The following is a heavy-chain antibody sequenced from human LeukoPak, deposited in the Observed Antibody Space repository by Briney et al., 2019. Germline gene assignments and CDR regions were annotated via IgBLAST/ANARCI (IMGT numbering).Heavy chain of an antibody. CDR2: MNPNSGNT. J-gene: IGHJ4*02. CDR1: GYTFTSYD. V-gene: IGHV1-8*03. Sequence: ASVKVSCKASGYTFTSYDINWVRQATGQGLEWMGWMNPNSGNTGYTQKFQGRVTITRNTSISTAYMELSSLRSEDTAVYYCARGSVLRFLEWLSYFDYWGQGTLVTVSS. CDR3: ARGSVLRFLEWLSYFDY. D-gene: IGHD3-3*01.